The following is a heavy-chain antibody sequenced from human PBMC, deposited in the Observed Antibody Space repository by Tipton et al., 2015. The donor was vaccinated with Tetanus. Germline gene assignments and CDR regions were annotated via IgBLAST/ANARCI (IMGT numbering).Heavy chain of an antibody. J-gene: IGHJ3*02. CDR1: GGSFGNFY. CDR3: ARVWFGDLFGVGAFDI. Sequence: TLSLTCTISGGSFGNFYWAWIRQPPGRGPEWIGYIYYSGSTNYDPSLKSRVTISLDTSKNQFSLKMSSVTAADTAMYYCARVWFGDLFGVGAFDIWGQGTMVTVSS. D-gene: IGHD3-10*01. CDR2: IYYSGST. V-gene: IGHV4-59*01.